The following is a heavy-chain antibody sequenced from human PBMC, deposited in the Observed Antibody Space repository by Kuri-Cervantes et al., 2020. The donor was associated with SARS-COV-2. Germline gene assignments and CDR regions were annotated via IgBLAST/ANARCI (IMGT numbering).Heavy chain of an antibody. J-gene: IGHJ4*02. D-gene: IGHD2-8*02. Sequence: GSLRLSCTVSGGSISSSSYYWGWIRQPPGKGLEWIGYIYYSGSTNYNPSLKSRVIISLDTSKNQFSLKLSSVTAADTALYYCARHYCTAPTCQWKTYFDYWGQGTRVTVSS. CDR2: IYYSGST. CDR3: ARHYCTAPTCQWKTYFDY. CDR1: GGSISSSSYY. V-gene: IGHV4-61*05.